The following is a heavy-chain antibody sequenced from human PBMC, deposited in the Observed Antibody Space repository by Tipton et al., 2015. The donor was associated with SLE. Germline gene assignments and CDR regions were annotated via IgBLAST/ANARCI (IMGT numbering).Heavy chain of an antibody. CDR1: GGSISSGSYY. CDR3: ARAGGGDSNWFDP. CDR2: IYTSGST. Sequence: TLSLTCTVSGGSISSGSYYWSWIRQPAGKGLEWIGRIYTSGSTNYNPSLKSRVTISVDTSKNQFSLKLSPVTAADTAVYYCARAGGGDSNWFDPWGQGTLVTVSS. J-gene: IGHJ5*02. D-gene: IGHD2-21*01. V-gene: IGHV4-61*02.